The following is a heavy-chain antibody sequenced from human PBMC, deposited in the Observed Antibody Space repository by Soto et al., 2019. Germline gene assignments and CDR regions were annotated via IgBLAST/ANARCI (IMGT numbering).Heavy chain of an antibody. CDR2: INHSGST. CDR1: GGSFSVYY. J-gene: IGHJ4*02. Sequence: SETLSLTCAVYGGSFSVYYWSWIRQPPGKGLEWIGEINHSGSTNYNPSLKSRVTISVGTSKNQFSLKLSSVTAADTAVYYCARGKLSDYVWGSYRYHFDYWGQGTVVTVSS. V-gene: IGHV4-34*01. CDR3: ARGKLSDYVWGSYRYHFDY. D-gene: IGHD3-16*02.